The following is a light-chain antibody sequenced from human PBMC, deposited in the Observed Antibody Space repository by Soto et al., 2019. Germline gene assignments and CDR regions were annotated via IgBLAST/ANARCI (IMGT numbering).Light chain of an antibody. J-gene: IGKJ4*01. Sequence: GDRVTITCRASQSISIWLAWYQQKPGKAPKLLIYDASNLQTGVQSRFSAYRSETDFTFTISSLQPEDIATYYCQQYDDLPLTFGGGTKVDI. CDR3: QQYDDLPLT. V-gene: IGKV1-33*01. CDR2: DAS. CDR1: QSISIW.